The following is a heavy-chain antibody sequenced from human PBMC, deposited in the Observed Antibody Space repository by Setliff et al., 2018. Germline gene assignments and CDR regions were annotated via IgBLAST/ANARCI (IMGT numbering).Heavy chain of an antibody. CDR1: GGSIMSASHF. CDR2: IYHSGTT. J-gene: IGHJ4*02. Sequence: LTCSVSGGSIMSASHFWSWIRQPAGKGLEWIGEIYHSGTTNYNPSLKSRVTMSVDKSRNQFSLRLTSVTAADTAIYYCTRAYSGSNDYWGQGTLVTVSS. CDR3: TRAYSGSNDY. D-gene: IGHD1-26*01. V-gene: IGHV4-61*09.